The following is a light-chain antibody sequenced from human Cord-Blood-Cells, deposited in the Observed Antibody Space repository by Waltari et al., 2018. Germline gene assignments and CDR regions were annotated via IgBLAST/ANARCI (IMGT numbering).Light chain of an antibody. V-gene: IGLV2-14*01. CDR2: DVS. Sequence: QSALTQPASVSGSPGQSITISCTGTSSDVGGYNYVSWYQQHPGKAPKLVFYDVSKRPSGVSNRFSGSKSGNTASLTISGLQAEDEADYYCSSYTSSSTYVFGTGTKVTVL. CDR3: SSYTSSSTYV. CDR1: SSDVGGYNY. J-gene: IGLJ1*01.